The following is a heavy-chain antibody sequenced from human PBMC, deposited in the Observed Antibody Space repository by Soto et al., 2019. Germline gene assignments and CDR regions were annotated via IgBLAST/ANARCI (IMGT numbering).Heavy chain of an antibody. CDR3: ATQRSEWELSFDY. V-gene: IGHV1-69*13. J-gene: IGHJ4*02. CDR2: IIPIFGTA. CDR1: GGSFSSYA. D-gene: IGHD1-26*01. Sequence: SVTVCCKASGGSFSSYAISWVRQAPGQGLEWMGGIIPIFGTANYAQKFQGRVTITADESTSTAYMELSRLRSDDTAVYYCATQRSEWELSFDYWGQGTLVTVSS.